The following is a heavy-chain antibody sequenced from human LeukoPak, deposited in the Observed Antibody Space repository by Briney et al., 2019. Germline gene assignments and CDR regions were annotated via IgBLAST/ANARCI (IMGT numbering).Heavy chain of an antibody. CDR3: AKEPTGYSGYREYYFDY. D-gene: IGHD5-12*01. CDR1: GFTFSSYA. J-gene: IGHJ4*02. Sequence: PGGSLRLSCADSGFTFSSYAMHWVRQAPGKGLEWVSAISGSGGGTYYADSVKGRFTISRDNSKNTLYLQMNSLRAEDTAVYYCAKEPTGYSGYREYYFDYWGQGTLVTVSS. CDR2: ISGSGGGT. V-gene: IGHV3-23*01.